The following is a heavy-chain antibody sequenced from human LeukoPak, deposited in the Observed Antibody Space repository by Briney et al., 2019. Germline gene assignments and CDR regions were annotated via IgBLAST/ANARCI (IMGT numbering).Heavy chain of an antibody. CDR3: ARVVSSYGSHWFDP. CDR1: GGSISSGDYY. J-gene: IGHJ5*02. Sequence: PSETLSLTCTVSGGSISSGDYYWSWIRQPPGKGLEWIGYIYYSGSTYYNPSLKSRVTISVDTSKNQFSLKLSSVTAADTAVYCCARVVSSYGSHWFDPWGQGTLVTVSS. CDR2: IYYSGST. D-gene: IGHD5-18*01. V-gene: IGHV4-30-4*01.